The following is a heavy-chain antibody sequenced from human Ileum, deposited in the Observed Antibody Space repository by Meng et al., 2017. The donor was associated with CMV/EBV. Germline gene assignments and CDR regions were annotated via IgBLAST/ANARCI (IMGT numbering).Heavy chain of an antibody. CDR3: AKGMAWYVDY. J-gene: IGHJ4*02. CDR1: GFTFSSYS. V-gene: IGHV3-30*02. D-gene: IGHD3/OR15-3a*01. CDR2: IQWDGSAS. Sequence: GGSLRLSCAASGFTFSSYSMNWVRQAPGKGLEWVAFIQWDGSASYYADSVRGRFTFSRDNFMNTLYLQMDSLTAEDTAVYYCAKGMAWYVDYWGQGMLVTVSS.